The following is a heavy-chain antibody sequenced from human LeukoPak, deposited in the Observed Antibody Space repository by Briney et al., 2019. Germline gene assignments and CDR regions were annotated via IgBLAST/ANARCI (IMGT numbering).Heavy chain of an antibody. V-gene: IGHV3-53*01. J-gene: IGHJ5*02. CDR2: IHTSGDT. Sequence: GGSLRLSCAAPGLTGSHNYVSWVRQAPGKGLEWVSAIHTSGDTCYADSVKGRFTISRDTSKNTLYLQINSLRVEDTAVYYCIVFGDSNHWGQGTLVTVSS. CDR3: IVFGDSNH. D-gene: IGHD4-17*01. CDR1: GLTGSHNY.